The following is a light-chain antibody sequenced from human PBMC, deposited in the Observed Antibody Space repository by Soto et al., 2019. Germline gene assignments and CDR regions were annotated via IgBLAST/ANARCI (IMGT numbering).Light chain of an antibody. CDR2: RTS. CDR1: QSISSN. V-gene: IGKV3-15*01. J-gene: IGKJ4*01. Sequence: EIVMTQSPATLSVSPGERATLSCRASQSISSNLAWYQQKPGQAPRLLMFRTSSRATGFPARFSGSGSGTEFNLTISSLQSGDFGVYYCQQYNNWPRATFGGGTRWISN. CDR3: QQYNNWPRAT.